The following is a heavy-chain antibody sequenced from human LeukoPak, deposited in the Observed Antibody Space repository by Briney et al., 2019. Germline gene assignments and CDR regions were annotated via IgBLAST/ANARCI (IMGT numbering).Heavy chain of an antibody. J-gene: IGHJ5*02. V-gene: IGHV3-7*04. D-gene: IGHD2-2*01. CDR1: GFTFSSYW. Sequence: GGSLRLSCAASGFTFSSYWMSWVRQAPGKGLEWVANIKQDGSVKYYVDSVKGRFTISRDNAKNSLYLQMNSLRAEDTAVYYCARGSTLGSCTSSSCHNWFDPWGQGTRVTVSS. CDR2: IKQDGSVK. CDR3: ARGSTLGSCTSSSCHNWFDP.